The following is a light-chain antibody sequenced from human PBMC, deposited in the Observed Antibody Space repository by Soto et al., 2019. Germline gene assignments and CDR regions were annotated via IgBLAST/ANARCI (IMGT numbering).Light chain of an antibody. V-gene: IGKV3-11*01. CDR3: QQRSNWPLT. J-gene: IGKJ5*01. CDR1: QSVISRH. CDR2: DAS. Sequence: EIVLTQSPGTLSLSPGESATLACRASQSVISRHLAWYQQKPGQAPKLVIHDASNRASGIPARFSGSGSGTDFTLTISSLEPEDFAVYYCQQRSNWPLTFGQGTRLENK.